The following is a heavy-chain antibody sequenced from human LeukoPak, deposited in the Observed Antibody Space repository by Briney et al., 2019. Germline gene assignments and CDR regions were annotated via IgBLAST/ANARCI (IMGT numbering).Heavy chain of an antibody. CDR3: VRGGSIGRSNWFDP. CDR1: GDSVSSISAA. CDR2: TYYRSKWYN. V-gene: IGHV6-1*01. Sequence: SQTLSLTCAISGDSVSSISAAWNWIRQSPWRGLEWLGRTYYRSKWYNDYAVSVKSRITINPDTSKNQFSLQLDSVTPEDTAVYYWVRGGSIGRSNWFDPWGQGTLVTVSS. D-gene: IGHD1-1*01. J-gene: IGHJ5*02.